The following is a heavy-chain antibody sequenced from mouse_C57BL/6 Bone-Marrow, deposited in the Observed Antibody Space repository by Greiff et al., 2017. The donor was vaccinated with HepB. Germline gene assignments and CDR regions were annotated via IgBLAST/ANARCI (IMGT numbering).Heavy chain of an antibody. Sequence: EVQLQQSGPELVKPGASVKISCKASGYSFTDYNMNWVKQSNGKSLEWIGVINPNYGTTSYNQKFKGKATLTVDPSSSTAYMQLNSLTSEDSAVYYCARWGPYGNYGGWYFDVWGTGTTVTVSS. V-gene: IGHV1-39*01. CDR3: ARWGPYGNYGGWYFDV. CDR1: GYSFTDYN. D-gene: IGHD2-1*01. CDR2: INPNYGTT. J-gene: IGHJ1*03.